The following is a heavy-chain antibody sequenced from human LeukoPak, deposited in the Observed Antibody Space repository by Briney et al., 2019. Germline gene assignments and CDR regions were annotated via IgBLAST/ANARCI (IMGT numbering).Heavy chain of an antibody. Sequence: SETLSLTCTVSGGSINSSSYYWGWIRQPPGKGLEWIGSIYYSGSTYYNPSLKSRVTISVDTSKNQFSLKLSSVTAADTAVYYCARTHVEDAFDIWGQGTMVTVSS. CDR2: IYYSGST. J-gene: IGHJ3*02. CDR3: ARTHVEDAFDI. CDR1: GGSINSSSYY. V-gene: IGHV4-39*01.